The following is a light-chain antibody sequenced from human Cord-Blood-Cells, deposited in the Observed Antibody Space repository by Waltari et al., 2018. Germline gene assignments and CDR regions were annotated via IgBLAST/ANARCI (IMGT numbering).Light chain of an antibody. Sequence: AAPGQKVTISCSGSSSNIGNNYVSWYQQLPGTAPKLLIYDNNKRPSGIPDRFSGTKSGTSATLGITGLQTGDEADYYCGTWDSSLSAGVLGGGTKLTVL. CDR3: GTWDSSLSAGV. J-gene: IGLJ3*02. CDR2: DNN. CDR1: SSNIGNNY. V-gene: IGLV1-51*01.